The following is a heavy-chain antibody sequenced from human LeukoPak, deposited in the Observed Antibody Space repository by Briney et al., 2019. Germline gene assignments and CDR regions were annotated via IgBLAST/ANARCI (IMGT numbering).Heavy chain of an antibody. J-gene: IGHJ4*02. Sequence: SETLSLTCTVSGGSISSYYWSWIRQPPWKGLEWIGYIYYSGSTNYNPSLKSRVTISVDTSKNQFSLKLSSVTAADTAVYYCARHPSGTGGYDYWGQGTLVTVSS. V-gene: IGHV4-59*08. CDR3: ARHPSGTGGYDY. CDR1: GGSISSYY. D-gene: IGHD5-12*01. CDR2: IYYSGST.